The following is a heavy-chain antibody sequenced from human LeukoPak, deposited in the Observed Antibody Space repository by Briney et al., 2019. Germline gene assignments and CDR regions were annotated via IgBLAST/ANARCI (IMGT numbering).Heavy chain of an antibody. CDR1: GGSFSGYY. V-gene: IGHV4-34*01. Sequence: NPSETLSLTCAVYGGSFSGYYWSWIRQPPGKGLEWIGEINHSGSTNYNPSLKSRVTISVDTSKNQFSLKLSSVTAADTAVYYCARRRYCSGGSCYSGGFQHWGQGTLVTVSS. CDR3: ARRRYCSGGSCYSGGFQH. CDR2: INHSGST. D-gene: IGHD2-15*01. J-gene: IGHJ1*01.